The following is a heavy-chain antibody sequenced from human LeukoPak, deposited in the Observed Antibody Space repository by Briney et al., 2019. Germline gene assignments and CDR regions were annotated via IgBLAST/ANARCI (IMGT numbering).Heavy chain of an antibody. Sequence: GASVKVSCKASGYTFTSYGISWVRQAPGQGLEWMGWISAYNGNTNYAQKLQGRVTMTTDTSTSTAYMELRSLRSDDTAVYYCAREEQSYYDSSGYYGWDDYWGQGTLVTVSS. CDR1: GYTFTSYG. V-gene: IGHV1-18*01. J-gene: IGHJ4*02. CDR2: ISAYNGNT. CDR3: AREEQSYYDSSGYYGWDDY. D-gene: IGHD3-22*01.